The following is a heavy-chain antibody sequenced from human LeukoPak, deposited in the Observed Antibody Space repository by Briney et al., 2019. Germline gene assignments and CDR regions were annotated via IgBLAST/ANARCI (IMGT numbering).Heavy chain of an antibody. CDR2: IWYDGINK. V-gene: IGHV3-33*03. CDR3: AKAFSAYENWPPNWFDP. J-gene: IGHJ5*02. Sequence: PGGSLRLSCAASGFTFSSYGMHWVRQAPGKGLEWVAVIWYDGINKFHADSVKGRFTISRDNAKNSLYLQMNSLRAEDTAVYYCAKAFSAYENWPPNWFDPWGQGTLVTVSS. D-gene: IGHD5-12*01. CDR1: GFTFSSYG.